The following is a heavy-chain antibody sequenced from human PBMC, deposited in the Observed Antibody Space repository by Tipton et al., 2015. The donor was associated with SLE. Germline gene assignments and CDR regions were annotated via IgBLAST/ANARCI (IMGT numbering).Heavy chain of an antibody. D-gene: IGHD5-12*01. V-gene: IGHV4-34*01. J-gene: IGHJ4*02. CDR3: ASLGYSGYEASPFDYFDY. CDR1: GGSFSGYY. CDR2: INHSGST. Sequence: LRLSCAVYGGSFSGYYWSWIRQPPGKGLEWIGEINHSGSTNYNPSLKSRVTISVDTSKNQFSLKLSSVTAADTAVYYCASLGYSGYEASPFDYFDYWGQGTLVTVSS.